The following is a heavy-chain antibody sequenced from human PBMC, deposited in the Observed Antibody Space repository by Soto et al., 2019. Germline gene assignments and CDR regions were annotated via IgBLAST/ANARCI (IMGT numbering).Heavy chain of an antibody. J-gene: IGHJ4*02. CDR1: GFTFSSYG. CDR3: AKETYYYGSGSQAMPLYY. CDR2: ISYDGSNK. Sequence: QVQLVESGGGVVQPGRSLRLSCAASGFTFSSYGMHWVRQAPGKGLEWVAVISYDGSNKYYADSVKGRFTISRDNSKNTLYLQMNSLRAEDTAVYYGAKETYYYGSGSQAMPLYYWGQGTLVTVSS. V-gene: IGHV3-30*18. D-gene: IGHD3-10*01.